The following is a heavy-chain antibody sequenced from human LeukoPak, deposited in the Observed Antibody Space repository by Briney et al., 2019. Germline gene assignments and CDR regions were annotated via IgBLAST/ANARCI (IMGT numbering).Heavy chain of an antibody. D-gene: IGHD1-26*01. J-gene: IGHJ4*02. CDR3: ARRTQWELLYYFDY. CDR2: ISSSGSTI. V-gene: IGHV3-11*01. CDR1: GFTFSDYY. Sequence: PGGSLRLSCAASGFTFSDYYMSWIRQAPGKGLEWVSYISSSGSTIYYADSVKGRFTISRDNAKNSLYLQMNSLRAEDTAVYYCARRTQWELLYYFDYWGQGTLVTVSS.